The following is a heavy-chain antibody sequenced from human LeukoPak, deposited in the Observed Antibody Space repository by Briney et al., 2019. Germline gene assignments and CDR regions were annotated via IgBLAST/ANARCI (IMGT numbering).Heavy chain of an antibody. D-gene: IGHD5-12*01. J-gene: IGHJ4*02. CDR3: ARVGTSGYDNY. V-gene: IGHV3-30*04. CDR2: ISYDGSNK. Sequence: PGGSLRLSWAAAGFTFSSYAMHCVRQAPGKGLEWVAVISYDGSNKYYADSVKGRFTISRDNSKNTLYLQMNSLRAEDTAVYYCARVGTSGYDNYWGQGTLVTVSS. CDR1: GFTFSSYA.